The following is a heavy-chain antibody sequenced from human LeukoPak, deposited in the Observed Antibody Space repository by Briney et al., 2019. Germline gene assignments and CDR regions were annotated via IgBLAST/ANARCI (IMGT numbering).Heavy chain of an antibody. CDR2: IYYSGST. CDR3: VRVKYYDSSGYYFVHAFDI. V-gene: IGHV4-59*01. D-gene: IGHD3-22*01. CDR1: GGSISSYY. Sequence: SETLSLTCIVSGGSISSYYWSWIRQPPGKGLEWIGYIYYSGSTNHNPSLKSRVTISADTSKNQFYLKLSSVTAADTAVYYCVRVKYYDSSGYYFVHAFDIWGQGTMVTVSS. J-gene: IGHJ3*02.